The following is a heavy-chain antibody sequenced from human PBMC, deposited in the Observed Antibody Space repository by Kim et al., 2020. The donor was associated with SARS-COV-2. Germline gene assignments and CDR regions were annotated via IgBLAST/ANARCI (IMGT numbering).Heavy chain of an antibody. CDR2: ITENGNNR. D-gene: IGHD1-26*01. J-gene: IGHJ4*02. CDR1: GFTFSNHV. V-gene: IGHV3-64D*09. CDR3: VRVLGGSYYDY. Sequence: GGSLRLSCSASGFTFSNHVMHWVRQAPGKGLEYVSLITENGNNRYYADAVRGRFTISRDNSKNSLYLQMRSLRTEDTAVYYCVRVLGGSYYDYWGQGTLVTVSS.